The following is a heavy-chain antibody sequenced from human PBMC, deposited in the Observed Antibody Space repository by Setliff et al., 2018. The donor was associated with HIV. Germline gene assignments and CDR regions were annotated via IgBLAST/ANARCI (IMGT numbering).Heavy chain of an antibody. CDR2: IYSSGST. CDR3: ARDYYESSGYYGWRFDP. Sequence: SETLSLTCTVSGGSISSYYWSWIRQPPGKGLEWIGNIYSSGSTNYNPSLKSRVTVSVDPSKNQFSLKLSSVTAADTAVYYCARDYYESSGYYGWRFDPWGQGTLVTVSS. V-gene: IGHV4-4*08. D-gene: IGHD3-22*01. J-gene: IGHJ5*02. CDR1: GGSISSYY.